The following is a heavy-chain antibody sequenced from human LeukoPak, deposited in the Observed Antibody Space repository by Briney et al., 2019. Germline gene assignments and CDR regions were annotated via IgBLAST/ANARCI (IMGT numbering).Heavy chain of an antibody. CDR3: ERGSTNYYYAMDV. CDR2: HYYSGST. D-gene: IGHD2-8*01. Sequence: PSETLSLTCTVSGDSISGYYWSWIRQTPGKGLEWIGYHYYSGSTNYNPSLKSRVTISVDTSKNQFSLKLSSVTAADTALYYCERGSTNYYYAMDVWGQGTTVTVSS. CDR1: GDSISGYY. J-gene: IGHJ6*02. V-gene: IGHV4-59*01.